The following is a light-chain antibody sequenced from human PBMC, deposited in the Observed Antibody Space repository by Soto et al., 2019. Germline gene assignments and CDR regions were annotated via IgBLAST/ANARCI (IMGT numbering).Light chain of an antibody. J-gene: IGKJ2*01. V-gene: IGKV3-20*01. Sequence: EIVLTQSPGTLSLSPGERATLSCRASQSVSSSNLAWYQQKPGQAPRLLIYGASSRATGIPDRFSGSGSGTDFTLTISRLEPEDFAVYYCQQYGSSPYTFGQGTKVDSK. CDR1: QSVSSSN. CDR3: QQYGSSPYT. CDR2: GAS.